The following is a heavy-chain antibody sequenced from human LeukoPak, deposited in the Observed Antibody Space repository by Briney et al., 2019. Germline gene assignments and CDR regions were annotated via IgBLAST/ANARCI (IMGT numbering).Heavy chain of an antibody. D-gene: IGHD5-18*01. CDR1: GFTFSSYS. CDR2: ISSSSSYI. CDR3: ARVVFRGYGFVGFAY. Sequence: GGSLRLSCAASGFTFSSYSMNWVRRAPGKGLEWVSSISSSSSYIYYADSVKGRFTISRDNAKNSLYLQMNSLRAEDTAVYYCARVVFRGYGFVGFAYWGQGTLVTVSS. V-gene: IGHV3-21*01. J-gene: IGHJ4*02.